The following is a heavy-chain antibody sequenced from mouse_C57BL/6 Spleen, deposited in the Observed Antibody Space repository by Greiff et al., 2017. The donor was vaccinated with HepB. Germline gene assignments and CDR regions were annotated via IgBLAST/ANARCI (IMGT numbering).Heavy chain of an antibody. CDR2: IYPGDGDT. D-gene: IGHD3-2*02. CDR1: GYAFSSSW. CDR3: ARWGDSSGYQAWFAY. Sequence: VKLQESGPELVKPGASVKISCKASGYAFSSSWMNWVKQRPGKGLEWIGRIYPGDGDTNYNGKFKGKATLTADKSSSTAYMQLSSLTSEDSAVYFCARWGDSSGYQAWFAYWGQGTLVTVSA. V-gene: IGHV1-82*01. J-gene: IGHJ3*01.